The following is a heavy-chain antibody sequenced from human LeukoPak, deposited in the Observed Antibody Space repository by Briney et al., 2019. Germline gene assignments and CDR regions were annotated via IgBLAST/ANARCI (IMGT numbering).Heavy chain of an antibody. Sequence: SETLSLTCTVSGGSISNYCWSWIRQPPGKGLEWIGYIYYSGSTNHNPSLKSRVTISVDSSKIQFSLKLSSVTAADTAVYYCARGAYSSAWYTFYYYGMDVWGQGTTVTVS. J-gene: IGHJ6*02. D-gene: IGHD6-19*01. CDR3: ARGAYSSAWYTFYYYGMDV. CDR2: IYYSGST. CDR1: GGSISNYC. V-gene: IGHV4-59*01.